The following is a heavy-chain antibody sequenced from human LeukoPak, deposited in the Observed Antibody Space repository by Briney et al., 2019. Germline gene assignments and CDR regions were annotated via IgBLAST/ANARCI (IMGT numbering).Heavy chain of an antibody. CDR3: AKDSRGKYYYGSGSPRYYYGMDV. V-gene: IGHV3-33*06. J-gene: IGHJ6*02. CDR2: IWYDGSNK. CDR1: GFTFSSYG. D-gene: IGHD3-10*01. Sequence: GRSLRLSCAASGFTFSSYGMHWVRQAPGKGLEWVAVIWYDGSNKYYADSVKGRFTISRDNSKNTLYLQMNSLRAEDTAVYYCAKDSRGKYYYGSGSPRYYYGMDVWGQGTTVTVSS.